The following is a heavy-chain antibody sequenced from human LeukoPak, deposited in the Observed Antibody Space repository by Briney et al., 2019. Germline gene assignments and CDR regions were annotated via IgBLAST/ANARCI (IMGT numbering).Heavy chain of an antibody. Sequence: PGRSLRLSCAASGFTFSSYGMHWVRQAPGKGLEWVAVIWYDGSNKYYADSVKGRFTISRDNSKNTLYLQMNSLRAEDTAVYYCARALPNSWYFFDYWGQGTLVTVSS. CDR2: IWYDGSNK. J-gene: IGHJ4*02. CDR3: ARALPNSWYFFDY. CDR1: GFTFSSYG. D-gene: IGHD6-13*01. V-gene: IGHV3-33*01.